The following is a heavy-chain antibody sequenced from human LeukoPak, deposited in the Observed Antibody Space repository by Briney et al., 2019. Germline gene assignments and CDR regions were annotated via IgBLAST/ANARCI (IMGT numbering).Heavy chain of an antibody. V-gene: IGHV1-18*04. CDR1: GYTFTSYG. J-gene: IGHJ3*02. Sequence: ASVKVSSKASGYTFTSYGISWVRQAPGQGLEWMGWISAYNGNTNYAQKLQGRVTMTTDTSTSTAYMELRSLRSDDTAVYYCARDTCSSTSCHTPGVDAFDIWGQGTMVTVSS. CDR3: ARDTCSSTSCHTPGVDAFDI. D-gene: IGHD2-2*01. CDR2: ISAYNGNT.